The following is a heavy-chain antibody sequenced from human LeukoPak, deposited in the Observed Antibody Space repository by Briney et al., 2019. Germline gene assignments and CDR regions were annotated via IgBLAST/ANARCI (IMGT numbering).Heavy chain of an antibody. V-gene: IGHV1-2*02. CDR2: INPNSGGT. D-gene: IGHD2-2*01. CDR3: ARARPSYCSSTSCYGWFDP. J-gene: IGHJ5*02. CDR1: GYTFTGYY. Sequence: GASVRVSCKASGYTFTGYYMHWVRQAPEQGLEWMGWINPNSGGTNYAQKFQGRVTMTRDTSISTAYMELSRLRSDDTAVYYCARARPSYCSSTSCYGWFDPWGQGTLVTVSS.